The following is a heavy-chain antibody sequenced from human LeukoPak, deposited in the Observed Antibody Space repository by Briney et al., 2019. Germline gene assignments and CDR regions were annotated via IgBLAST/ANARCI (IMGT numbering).Heavy chain of an antibody. CDR2: ISWNSGSI. J-gene: IGHJ5*02. V-gene: IGHV3-9*01. Sequence: GGSLRLSCAASGFTFDDYAMHWVRQAPGKGLEWVSGISWNSGSIGYADSVKGRFTISRDNSKNTLYLQMNSLRAEDTAVYYCARGKSNWFDPWGQGTLVTVSS. CDR1: GFTFDDYA. CDR3: ARGKSNWFDP.